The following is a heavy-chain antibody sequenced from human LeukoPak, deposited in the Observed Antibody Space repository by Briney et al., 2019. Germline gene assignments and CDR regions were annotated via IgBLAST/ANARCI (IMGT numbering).Heavy chain of an antibody. CDR3: ARETSMVRASFNWFDP. CDR1: GYTFTGYY. D-gene: IGHD3-10*01. CDR2: INPNSGGT. Sequence: ASVTVSCKASGYTFTGYYMHWVRQAPGQGLEWMGWINPNSGGTNYAQKFQGRVTMTRDTSISTAYMELSRLGSDDTAVYYCARETSMVRASFNWFDPWSQGTLVTVSS. J-gene: IGHJ5*02. V-gene: IGHV1-2*02.